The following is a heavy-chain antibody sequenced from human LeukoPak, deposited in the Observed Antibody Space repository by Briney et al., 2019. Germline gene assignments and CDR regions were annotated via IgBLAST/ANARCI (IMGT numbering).Heavy chain of an antibody. D-gene: IGHD4-17*01. J-gene: IGHJ5*02. V-gene: IGHV3-73*01. CDR1: GFTFSGSA. CDR3: TRPDYGDYWFDP. Sequence: GGSLRLSCAASGFTFSGSAMHWVRQASWKGLEWVGRIRSKANSYATAYAASVKGRFTISRDDSKNTAYLQMNSLKTEDTAVYYCTRPDYGDYWFDPWGQGTLVTVSS. CDR2: IRSKANSYAT.